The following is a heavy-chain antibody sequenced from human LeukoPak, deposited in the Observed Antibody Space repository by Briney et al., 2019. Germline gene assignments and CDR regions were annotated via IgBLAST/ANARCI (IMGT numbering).Heavy chain of an antibody. CDR1: GFTFSSYA. D-gene: IGHD6-19*01. V-gene: IGHV3-23*01. CDR3: AKADGLAVGGTGGVFDY. J-gene: IGHJ4*02. Sequence: GGSLRLSCAASGFTFSSYAMSWVRQAPGKGLEWVSAISGSGGSTYYADSVRGRFTISRDNSKNTLYLQMNSLRAEDTAVYYCAKADGLAVGGTGGVFDYWGQGTLVTVSS. CDR2: ISGSGGST.